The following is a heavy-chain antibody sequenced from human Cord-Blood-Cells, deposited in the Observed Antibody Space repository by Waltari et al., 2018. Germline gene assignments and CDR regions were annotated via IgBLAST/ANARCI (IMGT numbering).Heavy chain of an antibody. CDR3: ARYRTLTVTDAFDI. Sequence: EVQLVVSGGGLVQPGGSPRLSVAASGFTFSGYEITWVRQAPGKGLEWFSYMSSSGRTIYHADSVKGRFTISRDNAKNSLYLQMNSLRAEDTAVYYCARYRTLTVTDAFDIWGQGTMVTVSS. V-gene: IGHV3-48*03. D-gene: IGHD4-17*01. CDR1: GFTFSGYE. CDR2: MSSSGRTI. J-gene: IGHJ3*02.